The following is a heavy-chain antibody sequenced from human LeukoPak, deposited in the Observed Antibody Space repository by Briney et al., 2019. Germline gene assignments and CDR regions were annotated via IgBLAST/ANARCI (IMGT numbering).Heavy chain of an antibody. CDR2: IKHDESKI. D-gene: IGHD3-10*01. CDR3: AKESASFHTSGASFDY. J-gene: IGHJ4*02. CDR1: GFTFSNHG. Sequence: GGSLRLSCAASGFTFSNHGMHWVRQAPGKGLEWVAFIKHDESKIHYADSVKGRFTVSRDTAKNTLYLQMNSLGVEDTAVYFCAKESASFHTSGASFDYWGQGTPVTVSS. V-gene: IGHV3-30*02.